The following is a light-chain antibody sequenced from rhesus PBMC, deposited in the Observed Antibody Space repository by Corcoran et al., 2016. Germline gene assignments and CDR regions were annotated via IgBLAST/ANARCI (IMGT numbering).Light chain of an antibody. CDR1: QSVGST. J-gene: IGKJ2*01. V-gene: IGKV3-42*02. Sequence: EIVMTQSPATLSLSPGERATLSCRASQSVGSTLAWYKQKPGKAPRLLLYYASSRATGITDRFSGSGSGTEFTLTISSLDPEDVGVYYCQKYNDWPYSFGQGTKVEIK. CDR2: YAS. CDR3: QKYNDWPYS.